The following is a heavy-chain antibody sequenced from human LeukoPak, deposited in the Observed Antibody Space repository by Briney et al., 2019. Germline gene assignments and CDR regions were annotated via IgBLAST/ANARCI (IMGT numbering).Heavy chain of an antibody. V-gene: IGHV3-33*06. CDR1: GFTFSSYG. CDR3: AKDYYDSSVNDAFDI. Sequence: PGRCLRLSCAASGFTFSSYGMHWVRQAPGKGLEWVAVIWYDGSNKYYADSVKGRFTISRDNSKNTLYLQMNSLRAEDTAVYYCAKDYYDSSVNDAFDIWGQGTMVTVSS. D-gene: IGHD3-22*01. CDR2: IWYDGSNK. J-gene: IGHJ3*02.